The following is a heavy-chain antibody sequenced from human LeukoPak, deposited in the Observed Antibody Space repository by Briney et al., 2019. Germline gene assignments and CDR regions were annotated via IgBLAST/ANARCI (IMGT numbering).Heavy chain of an antibody. J-gene: IGHJ4*02. CDR3: ARIYGSGSYVDY. Sequence: SETLSPTCTVSGGSISSYFRTWIRQPPGKGLECIGYIFYSGRTNYNPSLKSRVTISADTSKNQFSLKLSSVTDADTAVYYCARIYGSGSYVDYWGQGTLVTVSS. CDR1: GGSISSYF. CDR2: IFYSGRT. D-gene: IGHD3-10*01. V-gene: IGHV4-59*01.